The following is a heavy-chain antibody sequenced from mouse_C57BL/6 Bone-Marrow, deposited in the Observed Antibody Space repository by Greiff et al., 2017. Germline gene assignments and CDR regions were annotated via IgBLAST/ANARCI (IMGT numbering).Heavy chain of an antibody. CDR3: ARHSYYYAMDY. CDR2: IGPSDSYT. J-gene: IGHJ4*01. D-gene: IGHD6-1*01. CDR1: GYTFTSYW. Sequence: VQLQQPGAELVMPGASVKLSCKASGYTFTSYWMHWVKQRPGQGLEWIGEIGPSDSYTNYNQKFKGQSTLTVDKSSSTAYMQLSSLTSEDSAVYYCARHSYYYAMDYWGQGTSVTVSS. V-gene: IGHV1-69*01.